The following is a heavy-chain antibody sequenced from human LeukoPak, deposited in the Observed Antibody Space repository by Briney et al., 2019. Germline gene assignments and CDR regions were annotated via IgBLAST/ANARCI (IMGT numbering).Heavy chain of an antibody. V-gene: IGHV3-7*01. Sequence: GGSLRLSCAASGFTFSSYWMSWVRQAPGKGLEWVANIKQDGSEKYYVDSVKGRFTISRDNAKNSLYLQMNSLRAEDTAVYYCATQTTYYYGSGSGYWGRGTLVTVSS. CDR2: IKQDGSEK. J-gene: IGHJ4*02. D-gene: IGHD3-10*01. CDR3: ATQTTYYYGSGSGY. CDR1: GFTFSSYW.